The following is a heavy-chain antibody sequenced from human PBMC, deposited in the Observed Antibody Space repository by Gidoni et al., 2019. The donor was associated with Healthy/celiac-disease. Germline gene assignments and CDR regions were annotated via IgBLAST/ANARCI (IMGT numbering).Heavy chain of an antibody. CDR2: IRIKANSYAT. CDR3: TRRYYSSSSFVDY. CDR1: GLTFSGSA. J-gene: IGHJ4*02. D-gene: IGHD6-13*01. V-gene: IGHV3-73*02. Sequence: EVQLVESGGGLVQPGGSLKLSCAASGLTFSGSAMHWVRPASGKGLEWVVRIRIKANSYATAYAASVKGRFTISRDDSKNTAYLQMNSLKTEDTAVYYCTRRYYSSSSFVDYWGQGTLVTVSS.